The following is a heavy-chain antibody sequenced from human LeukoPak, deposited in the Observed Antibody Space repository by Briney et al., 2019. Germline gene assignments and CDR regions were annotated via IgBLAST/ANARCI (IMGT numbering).Heavy chain of an antibody. CDR3: AREVTTVFYGMDV. D-gene: IGHD4-11*01. CDR1: GGSISSGGYY. J-gene: IGHJ6*02. CDR2: IYYSGST. V-gene: IGHV4-31*03. Sequence: SETLSLTCTVSGGSISSGGYYWSWIRQHPGKGLEWIGYIYYSGSTYYNPSLKSRVTISVDTSKNQFSLKLSSVTAADTAVYYCAREVTTVFYGMDVWGQGTTVTVSS.